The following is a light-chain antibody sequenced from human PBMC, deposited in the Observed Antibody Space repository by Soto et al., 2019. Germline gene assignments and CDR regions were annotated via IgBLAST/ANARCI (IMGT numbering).Light chain of an antibody. CDR1: SSDVGSYNR. V-gene: IGLV2-18*02. Sequence: QSALTQPPSVSGSPGQSVTISCTGTSSDVGSYNRVSWYQQPPGTAPKLMIYEVRNRPSGVPDRFSGSKSGNTASLTISGLQAEDVADYYCSSYTSSSTLVFGGGTKQTVL. J-gene: IGLJ2*01. CDR3: SSYTSSSTLV. CDR2: EVR.